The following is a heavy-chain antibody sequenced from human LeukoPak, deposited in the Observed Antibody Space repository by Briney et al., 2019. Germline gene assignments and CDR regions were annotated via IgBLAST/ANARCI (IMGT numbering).Heavy chain of an antibody. V-gene: IGHV3-23*01. CDR3: ARLTVDPIAVADSFDY. D-gene: IGHD6-19*01. CDR2: IFPSGGEI. J-gene: IGHJ4*02. CDR1: GFTFSTFA. Sequence: GGSLRLSCAASGFTFSTFAMIWVRQPPGKGLEWVSSIFPSGGEIHYADSVRGRFTISRDNSKSTLSLQMNSLRAEDTAVYYCARLTVDPIAVADSFDYWGQGTLVTVSS.